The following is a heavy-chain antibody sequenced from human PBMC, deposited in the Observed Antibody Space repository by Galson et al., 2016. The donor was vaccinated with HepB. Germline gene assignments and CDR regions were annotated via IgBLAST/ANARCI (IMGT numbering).Heavy chain of an antibody. V-gene: IGHV4-59*08. CDR1: GGSISSYY. D-gene: IGHD5-24*01. Sequence: SGGSISSYYWTWIRQPPEKGLEWIGYAFYSGITNYNPSLKSRVTISIDTSKNQFSLKLSSVTAADTAVYYCARGEGYNLYWGQGTLVTVSS. J-gene: IGHJ4*02. CDR2: AFYSGIT. CDR3: ARGEGYNLY.